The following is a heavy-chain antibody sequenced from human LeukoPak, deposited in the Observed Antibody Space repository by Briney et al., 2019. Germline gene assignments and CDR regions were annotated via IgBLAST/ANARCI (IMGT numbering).Heavy chain of an antibody. J-gene: IGHJ4*02. CDR3: TRAPRTAANFDY. V-gene: IGHV3-30-3*01. CDR2: ISYDGSNK. Sequence: GGSLRLSCAASGFTFSSYAMHWVRQAPGKGLEWVAVISYDGSNKYYVDSVKGRFTISRDNSKNTLYLQMNSLRPEDTAVYFCTRAPRTAANFDYWGQGTLVTVSS. D-gene: IGHD6-13*01. CDR1: GFTFSSYA.